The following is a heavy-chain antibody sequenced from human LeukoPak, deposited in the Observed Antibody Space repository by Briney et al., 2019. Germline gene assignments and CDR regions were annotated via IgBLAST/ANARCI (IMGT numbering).Heavy chain of an antibody. V-gene: IGHV3-74*01. CDR2: INSDGSTT. J-gene: IGHJ6*04. CDR3: AELGITMIGGV. Sequence: GGSLRLSCAASGFTFSSYWMHWVRQTPGKGLVWVSRINSDGSTTTYADSVKGRFTISRDNAKNSLYLQMDSLRAEDTAVYYCAELGITMIGGVWGKGTTVTISS. CDR1: GFTFSSYW. D-gene: IGHD3-10*02.